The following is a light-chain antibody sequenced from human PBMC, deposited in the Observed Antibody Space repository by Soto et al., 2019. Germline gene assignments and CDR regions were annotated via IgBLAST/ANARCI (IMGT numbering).Light chain of an antibody. CDR2: AAS. CDR1: QGISSF. CDR3: QQLNSYPRT. Sequence: DIQLTQSPSFLSASVGDRVTITCRASQGISSFLAWYQQKPGKAPKLLIYAASTLQSGVPSRFSGGGSGTEFTHTINSLQPEDFATYYCQQLNSYPRTFGQGTKVESK. V-gene: IGKV1-9*01. J-gene: IGKJ1*01.